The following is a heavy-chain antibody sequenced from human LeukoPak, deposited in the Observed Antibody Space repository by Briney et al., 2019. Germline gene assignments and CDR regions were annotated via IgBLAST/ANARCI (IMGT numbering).Heavy chain of an antibody. CDR2: INHSGST. D-gene: IGHD5-18*01. J-gene: IGHJ4*02. Sequence: PSETLSLTCAVYGGSSSGYYWSWIRQPPGKGLEWIGEINHSGSTNYNPSLKSRVTISVDTSKNQFSLKLSSVTAAVTAVYYCARGKARGYSYGLYYWGQGTLVTVSS. CDR3: ARGKARGYSYGLYY. CDR1: GGSSSGYY. V-gene: IGHV4-34*01.